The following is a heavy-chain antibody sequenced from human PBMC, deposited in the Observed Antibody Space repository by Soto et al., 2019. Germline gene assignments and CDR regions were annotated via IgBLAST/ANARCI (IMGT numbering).Heavy chain of an antibody. D-gene: IGHD6-19*01. CDR3: ARDGSVAGTYHYYLDV. CDR2: ISAYNGNT. CDR1: GYTFTSYG. V-gene: IGHV1-18*01. J-gene: IGHJ6*03. Sequence: ASVKVSCKASGYTFTSYGISWVRQAPGQGLEWMGWISAYNGNTNYAQKLQGRVTMTTDTSTSTAYMELRSPRSDDTAVYYCARDGSVAGTYHYYLDVPAKGTTVPVSS.